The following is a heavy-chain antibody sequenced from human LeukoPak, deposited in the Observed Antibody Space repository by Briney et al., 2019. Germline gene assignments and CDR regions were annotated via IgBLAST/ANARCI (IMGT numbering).Heavy chain of an antibody. D-gene: IGHD5-18*01. CDR3: ARDQAMGYFDY. CDR1: GFTFNSYA. V-gene: IGHV1-3*01. J-gene: IGHJ4*02. Sequence: GGSLRLSCAASGFTFNSYAMHWVRQAPGQRLEWMGWINAGNGNTKYSQKFQGRVTITRDTSASTACMELSSLRSEDTAVYYCARDQAMGYFDYWGQGTLVTVSS. CDR2: INAGNGNT.